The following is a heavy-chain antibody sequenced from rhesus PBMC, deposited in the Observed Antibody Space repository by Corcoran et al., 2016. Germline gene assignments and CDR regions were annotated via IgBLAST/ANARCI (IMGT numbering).Heavy chain of an antibody. CDR3: TRGILGGY. V-gene: IGHV3-136*01. J-gene: IGHJ4*01. CDR2: ISSTGKTI. CDR1: GFTFSSYD. D-gene: IGHD3-34*01. Sequence: EVQLVESGGGLAKPGGSLRLSCAASGFTFSSYDMSWVRQAPGKGLEWVSYISSTGKTIYYADSVKGRFTISRENAKNSLSLQMSSLRAEDTAVYYCTRGILGGYWGQGVLVTVSS.